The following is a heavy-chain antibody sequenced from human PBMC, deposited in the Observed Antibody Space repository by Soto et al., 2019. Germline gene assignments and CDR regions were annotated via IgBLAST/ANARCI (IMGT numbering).Heavy chain of an antibody. J-gene: IGHJ6*02. V-gene: IGHV3-53*01. CDR2: IYSGGST. CDR3: ARDSSLVVTAFETILGHGMDV. D-gene: IGHD2-21*02. Sequence: GGSLRLSCAASGFTVSSNYMSWVRQAPGKGLEWVSVIYSGGSTYYAVSVKGRFTISRDNSKNTLYLQMNSLRAEDTAVYYCARDSSLVVTAFETILGHGMDVWGQGTTVTVSS. CDR1: GFTVSSNY.